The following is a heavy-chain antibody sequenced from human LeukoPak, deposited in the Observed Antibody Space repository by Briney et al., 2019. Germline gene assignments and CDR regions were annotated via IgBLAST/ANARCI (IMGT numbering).Heavy chain of an antibody. J-gene: IGHJ3*02. CDR2: IYYSGST. V-gene: IGHV4-59*01. D-gene: IGHD3-22*01. Sequence: PSETLSLTCTVSGGSISSYYWSWIRQPPGKGLEWIGYIYYSGSTNYNPSLKSRVTISVDTSKNQFSLKLSSVTAADTAVYYCARGAYYYDSSGYYLDAFDIWGQGTMVTVSS. CDR3: ARGAYYYDSSGYYLDAFDI. CDR1: GGSISSYY.